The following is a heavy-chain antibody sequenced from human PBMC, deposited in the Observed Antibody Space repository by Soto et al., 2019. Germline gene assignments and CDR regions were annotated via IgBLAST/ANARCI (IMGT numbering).Heavy chain of an antibody. Sequence: GGSMRLSGEVSGFTFSTYSINWVRQAPGKGLEWVSSISSRSDIYYADSVKGRFTISRDNAKNSVSLQMNSLRAEDTAVYYCAREYTAWPLAYGLDVWGQGTTVTVSS. CDR3: AREYTAWPLAYGLDV. CDR1: GFTFSTYS. J-gene: IGHJ6*02. CDR2: ISSRSDI. V-gene: IGHV3-21*01. D-gene: IGHD2-2*02.